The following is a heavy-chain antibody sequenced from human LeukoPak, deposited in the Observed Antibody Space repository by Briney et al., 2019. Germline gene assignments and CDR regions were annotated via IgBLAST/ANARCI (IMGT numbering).Heavy chain of an antibody. V-gene: IGHV3-30*04. CDR3: ARDHDSSGYSSSMGI. CDR2: LSYGGSDK. J-gene: IGHJ3*02. Sequence: GGSLRLSCAASGFTFSSYAIHGAARSPGKGLEGVTVLSYGGSDKYYADSVKGRFSIPRDNSKNTLYLQINSLRGDDTAVYYCARDHDSSGYSSSMGIWGQGTMVAVSS. CDR1: GFTFSSYA. D-gene: IGHD3-22*01.